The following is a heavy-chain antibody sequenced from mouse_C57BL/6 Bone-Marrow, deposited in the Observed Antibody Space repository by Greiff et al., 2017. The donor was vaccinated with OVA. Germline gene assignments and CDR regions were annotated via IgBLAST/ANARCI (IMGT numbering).Heavy chain of an antibody. V-gene: IGHV1-18*01. J-gene: IGHJ4*01. CDR2: INPNNGGT. D-gene: IGHD1-1*01. Sequence: EVKLQESGPELVKPGASVKIPCKASGYTFTDYNMDWVKQSHGKSLEWIGDINPNNGGTIYNQKFKGKATLTVDKSSSTAYMELRSLTSEDTAVYYCARNYGSSRAMDYWGQGTSVTVSS. CDR1: GYTFTDYN. CDR3: ARNYGSSRAMDY.